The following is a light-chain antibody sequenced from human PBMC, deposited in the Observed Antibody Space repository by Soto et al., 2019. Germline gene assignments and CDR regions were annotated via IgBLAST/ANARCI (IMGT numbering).Light chain of an antibody. CDR3: CSYAGSYTLV. J-gene: IGLJ2*01. Sequence: QSVLTQPRSVSGSPGQSVTISCTGTSSDVGGYNYVSWYQHHPGKAPKLMIYDVSKRPSGVPDRFSGSKSGNTASLTISGLQAEDEADYSCCSYAGSYTLVFGGGTKLTVL. CDR1: SSDVGGYNY. V-gene: IGLV2-11*01. CDR2: DVS.